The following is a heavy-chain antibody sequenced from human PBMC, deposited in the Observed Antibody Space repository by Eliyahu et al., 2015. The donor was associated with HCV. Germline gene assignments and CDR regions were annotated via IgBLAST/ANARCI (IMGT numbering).Heavy chain of an antibody. CDR1: GFTFSSYW. Sequence: EVQLVESGGGLVQPGGSLRLSCAASGFTFSSYWMSWVRQAPGKGLEWVANIKQDGSEKYYVDSVKGRFTISRDNAKNSLYLQMNSLRAEDTAVYYCARDLGVTTVVNSVFYYWGQGTLVTVSS. J-gene: IGHJ4*02. D-gene: IGHD4-23*01. V-gene: IGHV3-7*03. CDR2: IKQDGSEK. CDR3: ARDLGVTTVVNSVFYY.